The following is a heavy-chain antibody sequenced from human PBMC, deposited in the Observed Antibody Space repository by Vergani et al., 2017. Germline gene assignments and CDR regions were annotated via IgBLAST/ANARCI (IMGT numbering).Heavy chain of an antibody. CDR2: IYYSGST. V-gene: IGHV4-31*03. CDR3: ARGLAYYDFWSGYYKAPYMDV. Sequence: QVQLQESGPGLVKPSQTLSLTCTVSGGSISSGGYYWSWIRQHPGKGLEWIGYIYYSGSTYYNPSLKSRVTISVDTSKNQFSLKLSSVTAADTAVYYCARGLAYYDFWSGYYKAPYMDVWGKGTTVTVSS. J-gene: IGHJ6*03. CDR1: GGSISSGGYY. D-gene: IGHD3-3*01.